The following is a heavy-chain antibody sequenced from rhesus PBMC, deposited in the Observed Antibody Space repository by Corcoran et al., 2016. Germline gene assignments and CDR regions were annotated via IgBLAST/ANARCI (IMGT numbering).Heavy chain of an antibody. V-gene: IGHV4-165*01. Sequence: QVQLQESGPGLGKPSETLSLTCAVSGGSFSGYYWGWIRQPPGKGLECIEYISGSRGCTDYNPALKRRVPISTDTSRNQFSLMLSSVTAASTAVYYCARWYGWAPLDYWGQGVLVTVSS. J-gene: IGHJ4*01. CDR3: ARWYGWAPLDY. CDR2: ISGSRGCT. CDR1: GGSFSGYY. D-gene: IGHD6-31*01.